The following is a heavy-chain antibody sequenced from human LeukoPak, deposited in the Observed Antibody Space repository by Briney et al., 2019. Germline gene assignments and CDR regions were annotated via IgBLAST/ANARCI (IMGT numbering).Heavy chain of an antibody. CDR1: GFTFSSYG. D-gene: IGHD6-6*01. CDR3: AREEGSSSSGWFDP. CDR2: ISASGGST. Sequence: GGTLRLSCAASGFTFSSYGMGWVRQAPGKGLEWVSSISASGGSTYYADSVKGRFTISRDNSKNTQYLQMNSLRAEDTAVYYCAREEGSSSSGWFDPWGQGTLVTVSS. V-gene: IGHV3-23*01. J-gene: IGHJ5*02.